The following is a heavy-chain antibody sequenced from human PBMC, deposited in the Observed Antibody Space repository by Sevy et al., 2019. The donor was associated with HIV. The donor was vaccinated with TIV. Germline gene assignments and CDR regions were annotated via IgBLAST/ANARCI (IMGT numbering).Heavy chain of an antibody. Sequence: GGSLRLSCAASGFTFSSYSMNWVRQAPGKGLEWVSSISSSSSYIYYADSVKGRFTISRDNAKNSLYLQMNSLRAEDKAVYYCARVKGCSGGSCYLLNPLYHPRLYGMDVWGQGTTVTVSS. CDR1: GFTFSSYS. V-gene: IGHV3-21*01. J-gene: IGHJ6*02. CDR2: ISSSSSYI. CDR3: ARVKGCSGGSCYLLNPLYHPRLYGMDV. D-gene: IGHD2-15*01.